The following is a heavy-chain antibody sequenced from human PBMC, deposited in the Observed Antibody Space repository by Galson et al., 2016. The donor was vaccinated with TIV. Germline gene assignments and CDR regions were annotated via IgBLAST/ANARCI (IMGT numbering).Heavy chain of an antibody. CDR2: ISGGGDIT. CDR3: AEDPDMVYGNSDFDS. V-gene: IGHV3-23*01. D-gene: IGHD3-10*01. J-gene: IGHJ4*02. Sequence: SLRLSCAASGVSFSIHGMSWVRQAPGKGLEWVSSISGGGDITYYADSVKGRFTISRDNSRNTLYLQMNSLRVDDTAVYYCAEDPDMVYGNSDFDSWGQGTLVTVSS. CDR1: GVSFSIHG.